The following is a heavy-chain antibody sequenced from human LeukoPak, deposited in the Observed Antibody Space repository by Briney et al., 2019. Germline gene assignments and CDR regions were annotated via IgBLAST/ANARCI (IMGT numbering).Heavy chain of an antibody. D-gene: IGHD6-13*01. CDR3: ARGRIAAAGNFDY. CDR2: INPNSGGT. CDR1: GYTFTGYY. J-gene: IGHJ4*02. V-gene: IGHV1-2*02. Sequence: ASVKVSCKASGYTFTGYYMHWVRQAPGQGLEWMGWINPNSGGTNYAQKFQGRVTMTRDTSISTAYMELSRLRSDDTAVYYCARGRIAAAGNFDYWGQGTLVAVSS.